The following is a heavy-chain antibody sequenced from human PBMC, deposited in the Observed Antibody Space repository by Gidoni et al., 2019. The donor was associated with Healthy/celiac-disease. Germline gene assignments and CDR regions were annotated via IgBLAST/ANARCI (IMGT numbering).Heavy chain of an antibody. J-gene: IGHJ6*04. D-gene: IGHD1-26*01. CDR2: IRSIAYGGTT. Sequence: ELQLVASGGGLVNPGRSLRLSCTASVFTFGDYAMRCFRQAPGKGLGWGGFIRSIAYGGTTEYAASVKGRFNISRDDSKSIAYLQMNSLKTEDTAVYYCTRDRDPWELLRPYYYYYGMDVWGKGTTVTVSS. CDR3: TRDRDPWELLRPYYYYYGMDV. V-gene: IGHV3-49*05. CDR1: VFTFGDYA.